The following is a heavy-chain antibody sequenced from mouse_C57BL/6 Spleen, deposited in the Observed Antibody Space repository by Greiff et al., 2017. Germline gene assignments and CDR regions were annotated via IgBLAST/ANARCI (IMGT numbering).Heavy chain of an antibody. CDR3: ARSHYYGREVDD. J-gene: IGHJ2*01. Sequence: QVQLQQPGAELVKPGASVKLSCTASGYTFPSYCMHWVKQRPGQGLEWIGMIHPNSGSTNYDAKFKSKATLTVDKSSSTAYLQLSSLTSEDSAVYYCARSHYYGREVDDWGQGTTLTVSS. CDR2: IHPNSGST. D-gene: IGHD1-1*01. V-gene: IGHV1-64*01. CDR1: GYTFPSYC.